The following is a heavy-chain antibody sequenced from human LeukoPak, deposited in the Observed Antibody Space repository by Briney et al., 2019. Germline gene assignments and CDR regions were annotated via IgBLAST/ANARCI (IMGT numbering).Heavy chain of an antibody. D-gene: IGHD4-23*01. CDR1: GFTFSSYG. V-gene: IGHV3-30*02. CDR3: AKEPRPLTRTTVADYYMDV. J-gene: IGHJ6*03. Sequence: QSGGSLRLSCAASGFTFSSYGMHWVRQAPGKGLEWVAFIRYDGSNKYYADSVKGRFTISRDNSKNTLYLQMNSLRAEDTAVYYCAKEPRPLTRTTVADYYMDVWGKGTTVTVSS. CDR2: IRYDGSNK.